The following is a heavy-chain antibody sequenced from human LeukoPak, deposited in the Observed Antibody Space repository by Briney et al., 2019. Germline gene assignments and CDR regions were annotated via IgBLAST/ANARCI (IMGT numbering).Heavy chain of an antibody. V-gene: IGHV3-53*01. CDR2: IYSGGST. CDR1: GFTVSSNY. J-gene: IGHJ4*02. Sequence: GGSLRLSCAASGFTVSSNYMSWVRQAPGKGLEWAPVIYSGGSTYYADSVKGRFTISRDNSKNTLYLQMNSLRAEDTAVYYCASRPRIAPARVYWGQGTLVTVSS. D-gene: IGHD6-13*01. CDR3: ASRPRIAPARVY.